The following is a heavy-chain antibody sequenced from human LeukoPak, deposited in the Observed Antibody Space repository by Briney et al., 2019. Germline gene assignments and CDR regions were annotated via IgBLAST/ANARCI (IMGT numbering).Heavy chain of an antibody. CDR3: ARGFED. Sequence: SETLSLTCAVYGGSFSGYYWSWIRQHPGKGLEWIGYIYYSGSTYYNPSLKSRVTISVDTSKNQFSLKLSSVTAADTAVYYCARGFEDWVQGTLVT. CDR1: GGSFSGYY. V-gene: IGHV4-31*11. CDR2: IYYSGST. J-gene: IGHJ4*02.